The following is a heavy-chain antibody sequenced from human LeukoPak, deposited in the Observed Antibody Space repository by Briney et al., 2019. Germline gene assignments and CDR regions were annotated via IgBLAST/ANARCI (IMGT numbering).Heavy chain of an antibody. CDR2: IYHSGST. D-gene: IGHD2-21*02. J-gene: IGHJ4*02. CDR1: GGSISSYY. Sequence: PSETLSLTCTVSGGSISSYYWSWIRQPPGKGLEWIGYIYHSGSTYYNPSLKSRVTISVDRSKNQFSLKLSSVTAADTAVYYCARGLTVVTALYDYWGQGTLVTVSS. V-gene: IGHV4-59*12. CDR3: ARGLTVVTALYDY.